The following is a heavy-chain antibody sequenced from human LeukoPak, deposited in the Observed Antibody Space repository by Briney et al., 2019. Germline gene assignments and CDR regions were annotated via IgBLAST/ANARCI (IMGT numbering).Heavy chain of an antibody. V-gene: IGHV4-59*01. J-gene: IGHJ6*02. CDR2: NYYSGST. Sequence: SETLSLTCTVSGGSISSYYWSWIRQPPGKGLEWIGYNYYSGSTNYNPSLKSRVTISVDTSKNQFSLKLSSVTAADTAVYYCARSYSSSWYGYYYYYGMDVWGQGTTVTVSS. CDR1: GGSISSYY. CDR3: ARSYSSSWYGYYYYYGMDV. D-gene: IGHD6-13*01.